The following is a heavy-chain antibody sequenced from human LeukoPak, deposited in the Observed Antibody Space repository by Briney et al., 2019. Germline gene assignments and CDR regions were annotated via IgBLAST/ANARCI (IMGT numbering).Heavy chain of an antibody. D-gene: IGHD6-19*01. CDR1: GFTFSNAW. V-gene: IGHV3-15*01. CDR3: AKEVGWYYSYYFDY. Sequence: GGSLRLSCAASGFTFSNAWMSWVRQAPGKGLEWVGRIKSKTDGGTTDYAAPVKGRFTISRDDSKNTLYLQMNSLRAEDTAVYYCAKEVGWYYSYYFDYWGQGTLVTVSS. CDR2: IKSKTDGGTT. J-gene: IGHJ4*02.